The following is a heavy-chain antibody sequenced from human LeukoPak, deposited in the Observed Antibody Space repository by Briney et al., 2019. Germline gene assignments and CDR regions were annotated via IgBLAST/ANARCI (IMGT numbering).Heavy chain of an antibody. Sequence: GGSLRLSCAASGFSVSTNSMSWVRQAPGKGLEWVSFIYSDNTHYSDSVKGRFTISRDNSKNTLYLQMNSLRAEDTAVYYCARRAGAYSHPYDYWGQGTLVTVSS. CDR1: GFSVSTNS. D-gene: IGHD4/OR15-4a*01. J-gene: IGHJ4*02. CDR2: IYSDNT. CDR3: ARRAGAYSHPYDY. V-gene: IGHV3-53*01.